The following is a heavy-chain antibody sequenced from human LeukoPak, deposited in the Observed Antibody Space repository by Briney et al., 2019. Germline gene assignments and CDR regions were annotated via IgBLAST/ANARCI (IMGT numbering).Heavy chain of an antibody. D-gene: IGHD2-2*01. CDR2: VGGRGVKT. CDR3: AKRGDCSGTCTYDY. J-gene: IGHJ4*02. V-gene: IGHV3-23*01. Sequence: SGGSLRLSCAASGFTFSNYAIHWVRQAPGKGLEWVSIVGGRGVKTYYADSVKGRFTISRDNSKNTVYRQMNSLRAEDTAVYYCAKRGDCSGTCTYDYWGQGTLVTVSS. CDR1: GFTFSNYA.